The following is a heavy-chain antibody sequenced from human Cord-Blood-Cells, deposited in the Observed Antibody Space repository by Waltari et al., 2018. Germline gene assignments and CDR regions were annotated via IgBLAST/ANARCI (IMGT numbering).Heavy chain of an antibody. CDR1: GYTLPGYY. V-gene: IGHV1-2*06. J-gene: IGHJ4*02. CDR2: INPNSGGT. D-gene: IGHD6-13*01. Sequence: QVQLVQSGAEVNKPGASVKVSCTASGYTLPGYYMHRVRQAPGQGLEWMGRINPNSGGTNYAQKFQGRVTMTRDTSISTAYMELSRLRSDDTAVYYCARLIAAAGTSDYWGQGTLVTVSS. CDR3: ARLIAAAGTSDY.